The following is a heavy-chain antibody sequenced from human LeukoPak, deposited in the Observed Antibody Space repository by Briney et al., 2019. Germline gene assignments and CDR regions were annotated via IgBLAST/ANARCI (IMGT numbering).Heavy chain of an antibody. D-gene: IGHD3-10*01. CDR1: GLTFSTYS. Sequence: GGSLRLSCAVSGLTFSTYSMNWVRQAPGKGLEWVSYITSSSSTIYYADSVKGRFTISRDNSKNTLYLQMNSLRAEDTAVYYCAKEFSGSGSYYKYYFDYWGQGTLVTVSS. CDR2: ITSSSSTI. V-gene: IGHV3-48*01. CDR3: AKEFSGSGSYYKYYFDY. J-gene: IGHJ4*02.